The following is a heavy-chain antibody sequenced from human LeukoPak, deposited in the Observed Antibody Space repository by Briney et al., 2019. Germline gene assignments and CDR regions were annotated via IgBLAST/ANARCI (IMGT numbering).Heavy chain of an antibody. V-gene: IGHV3-23*01. CDR2: ISGSGGST. CDR1: GFTFSSYA. D-gene: IGHD3-3*01. Sequence: PGGSLRLSCAASGFTFSSYAMSWVRQAPGKGLEWVSAISGSGGSTYYADSVKGRFTISRDNSKNTLYLQMNSLRAEDTAVYYCARDLRSDYDFWSGSINAFDIWGQGTMVTVSS. CDR3: ARDLRSDYDFWSGSINAFDI. J-gene: IGHJ3*02.